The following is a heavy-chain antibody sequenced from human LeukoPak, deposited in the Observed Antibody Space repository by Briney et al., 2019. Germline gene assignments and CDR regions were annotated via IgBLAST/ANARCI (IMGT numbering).Heavy chain of an antibody. D-gene: IGHD6-19*01. Sequence: TGGSLRLSCAASGFTFSSYSMNWVRQAPGKGLEWVSYISSSSSTIYYADSVKGRFTISRDNAKNSLYLQMNSLRVDDTALYYCATLVFSGGWCPGYWGQGTLVTVSS. CDR1: GFTFSSYS. J-gene: IGHJ4*02. V-gene: IGHV3-48*01. CDR3: ATLVFSGGWCPGY. CDR2: ISSSSSTI.